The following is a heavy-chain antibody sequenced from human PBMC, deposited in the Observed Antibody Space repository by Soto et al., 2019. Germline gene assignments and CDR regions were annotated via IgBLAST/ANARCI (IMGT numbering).Heavy chain of an antibody. CDR3: ARGQTIAAALSMDV. CDR1: GYTFAKNC. J-gene: IGHJ6*02. CDR2: INPSDGSS. V-gene: IGHV1-46*01. Sequence: QVQLVQSGAEAKKPGASVRISCKASGYTFAKNCMYWVRQAPGQGPEWMGLINPSDGSSINAKKFQGSLTNTSDTSTGTVYMDLSGLRPEDTAVYFCARGQTIAAALSMDVWGQGTTVIVSS. D-gene: IGHD6-13*01.